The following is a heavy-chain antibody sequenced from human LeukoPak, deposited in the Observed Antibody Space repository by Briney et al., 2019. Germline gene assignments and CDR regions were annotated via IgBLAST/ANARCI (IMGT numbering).Heavy chain of an antibody. J-gene: IGHJ4*02. CDR2: INPNSGVT. D-gene: IGHD1-26*01. V-gene: IGHV1-2*02. CDR3: ARDEGSSYNSDY. CDR1: GYTFTGYY. Sequence: ASVKVSCKASGYTFTGYYMHWVRQAPGQGLEWMGWINPNSGVTNYAQEFQGRVTMTRDTSISTAYMELSRLRSDDTAVYYCARDEGSSYNSDYWGQGTLVTVSS.